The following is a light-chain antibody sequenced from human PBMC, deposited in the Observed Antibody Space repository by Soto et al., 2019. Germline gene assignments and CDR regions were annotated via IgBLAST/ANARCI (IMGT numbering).Light chain of an antibody. CDR2: EGG. CDR1: SSDVGSSNL. Sequence: QSVLTQPASVSGSPGQSITISCTGTSSDVGSSNLVSWYQQHPGKAPKLIIFEGGRRPSGVSGRFSGSKSGNTASLAISGLQAEDEADYYCCSFARSSTFYVFGTGTKLTVL. V-gene: IGLV2-23*01. CDR3: CSFARSSTFYV. J-gene: IGLJ1*01.